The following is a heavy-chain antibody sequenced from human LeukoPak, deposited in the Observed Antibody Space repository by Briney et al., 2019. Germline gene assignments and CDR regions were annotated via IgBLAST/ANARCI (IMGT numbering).Heavy chain of an antibody. Sequence: GGSLRLSCAASGFTFSSYSMQWVRQTPGKGLEWVGIMSNSGENTFYGEAVKGRFTISRDNSQNTLYLQMNSLRPEDTAVYYCAKGGASVTRNVDYWGQGTLVTVSS. CDR3: AKGGASVTRNVDY. CDR2: MSNSGENT. J-gene: IGHJ4*02. V-gene: IGHV3-30*18. D-gene: IGHD4-17*01. CDR1: GFTFSSYS.